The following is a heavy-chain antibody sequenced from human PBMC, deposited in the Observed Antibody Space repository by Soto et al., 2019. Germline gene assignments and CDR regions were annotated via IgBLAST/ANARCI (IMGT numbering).Heavy chain of an antibody. V-gene: IGHV4-59*01. CDR2: IYYTGTT. J-gene: IGHJ4*02. CDR3: ASVYCSGGSCYFDY. CDR1: GAYISSYY. D-gene: IGHD2-15*01. Sequence: SETLSLTCTVSGAYISSYYWIWFRPPPGKGLEWIGYIYYTGTTNYNPSLKSRVTISVDTSKNQFSLRLSSVTAADTAVYYCASVYCSGGSCYFDYWGQGTLVTVSS.